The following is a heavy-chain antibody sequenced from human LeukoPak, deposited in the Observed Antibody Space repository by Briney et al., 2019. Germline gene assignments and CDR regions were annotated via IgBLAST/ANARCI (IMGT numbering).Heavy chain of an antibody. Sequence: GGSLRLSCAASGFTVSSNYMSWVRQAPGKGLEWVSSIYSGGSTYYTDSVKGRFTISRDNSKNTLYLQMNSLRAEDTAVYYCVRDLAGYNSFDYWGQGTLVTVSS. J-gene: IGHJ4*02. D-gene: IGHD5-24*01. V-gene: IGHV3-66*01. CDR3: VRDLAGYNSFDY. CDR2: IYSGGST. CDR1: GFTVSSNY.